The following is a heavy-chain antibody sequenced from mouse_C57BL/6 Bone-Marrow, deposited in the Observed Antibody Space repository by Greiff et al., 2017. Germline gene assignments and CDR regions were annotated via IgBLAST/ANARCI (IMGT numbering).Heavy chain of an antibody. CDR1: GFTFSSYG. D-gene: IGHD1-1*01. Sequence: EVKLVESGGDLVKPGGSLRLSCAASGFTFSSYGMSWVRQTPDKRLEWVATISSGGSYTYYPDSVKGRFTISRENAKNTLYLQMSSLKSEDTAMYYCAREDYYGSMFAYWGQGTLVTVSA. CDR3: AREDYYGSMFAY. V-gene: IGHV5-6*01. J-gene: IGHJ3*01. CDR2: ISSGGSYT.